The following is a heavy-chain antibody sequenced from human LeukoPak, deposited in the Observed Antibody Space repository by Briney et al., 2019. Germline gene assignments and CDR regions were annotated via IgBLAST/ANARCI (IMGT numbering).Heavy chain of an antibody. J-gene: IGHJ3*01. Sequence: ASVKVSCKASGGTFSSYIITWVRQAPGQGLEWMGRIIPMFGTPNYAQKFQDRVTITADESARTAYMELSSLRFEDTAVYYCARQGYTNNLGGYFGDKDDCFDLWGQGTMVTVSS. D-gene: IGHD3-9*01. CDR2: IIPMFGTP. CDR3: ARQGYTNNLGGYFGDKDDCFDL. V-gene: IGHV1-69*01. CDR1: GGTFSSYI.